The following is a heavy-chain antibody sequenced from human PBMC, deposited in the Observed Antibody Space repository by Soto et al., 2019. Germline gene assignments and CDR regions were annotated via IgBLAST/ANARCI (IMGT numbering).Heavy chain of an antibody. D-gene: IGHD3-10*01. J-gene: IGHJ4*02. V-gene: IGHV3-30*03. Sequence: ESGGGVVQPGRSLRLSCAGSGFPFTSYGMHWVREGPDKGLEWVAVISYDGSDKYYADSVKGRFTISRDNSKNMLYLQMNSLRPEYTALYYCVGGQYYFDYRGQGTLVIVSS. CDR3: VGGQYYFDY. CDR2: ISYDGSDK. CDR1: GFPFTSYG.